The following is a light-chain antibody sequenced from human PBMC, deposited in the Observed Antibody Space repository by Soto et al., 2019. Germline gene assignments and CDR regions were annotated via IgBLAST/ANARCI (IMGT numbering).Light chain of an antibody. CDR2: DTS. Sequence: EIVLTQSPATLSLSPGERATLSCRASQSVENYLAWFQQKRGQAPRLLIYDTSNRAAGIPDRFSGSGSATDFTLTISSLEPEDFAVYYCHQRYIWPPLTFGGGTKVEIK. J-gene: IGKJ4*01. V-gene: IGKV3-11*01. CDR1: QSVENY. CDR3: HQRYIWPPLT.